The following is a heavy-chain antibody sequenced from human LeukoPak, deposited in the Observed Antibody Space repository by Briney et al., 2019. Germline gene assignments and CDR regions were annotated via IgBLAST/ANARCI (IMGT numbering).Heavy chain of an antibody. Sequence: PGRSLRLSCAASGFTFSSYAMHWVRQAPGKGLEWVAVISYDGSNKYYADSVKGRFTISRDNSKNTLYLQMDSLRAEDTAVYYCAKARGGAYFPQPPNYYYDMDVWGQGTTVTVSS. CDR3: AKARGGAYFPQPPNYYYDMDV. V-gene: IGHV3-30-3*01. CDR2: ISYDGSNK. CDR1: GFTFSSYA. J-gene: IGHJ6*02. D-gene: IGHD1-26*01.